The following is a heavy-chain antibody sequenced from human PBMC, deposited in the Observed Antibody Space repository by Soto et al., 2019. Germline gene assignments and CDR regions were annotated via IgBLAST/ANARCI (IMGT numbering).Heavy chain of an antibody. CDR3: AKGRGRKGLSNCSSTSFYGMAYLYDVMDV. D-gene: IGHD2-2*01. J-gene: IGHJ6*01. Sequence: HPGGSLRLSCAASGFTFSSYAMSWVRQAPGKGLEWVSAISGSGGSTYYADSVKGRFTISRDNSKNTLYLQMNSLRAEDTAVYYCAKGRGRKGLSNCSSTSFYGMAYLYDVMDVCGQGTTDTVSS. CDR1: GFTFSSYA. V-gene: IGHV3-23*01. CDR2: ISGSGGST.